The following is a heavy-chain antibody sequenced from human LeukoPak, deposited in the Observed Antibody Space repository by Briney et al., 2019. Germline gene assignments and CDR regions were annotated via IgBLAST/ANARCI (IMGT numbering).Heavy chain of an antibody. V-gene: IGHV3-30*02. CDR3: AKSEKESSSGPFDY. Sequence: GGSLRLSCAASGFTFSSYGMHWVRQAPGKGLEWVAFIRYDGSNKYYADSVKGRFTISRDNSKNTLYLQMNSLRAEDTAVYYCAKSEKESSSGPFDYWGQGTLVTVSS. J-gene: IGHJ4*02. D-gene: IGHD6-19*01. CDR1: GFTFSSYG. CDR2: IRYDGSNK.